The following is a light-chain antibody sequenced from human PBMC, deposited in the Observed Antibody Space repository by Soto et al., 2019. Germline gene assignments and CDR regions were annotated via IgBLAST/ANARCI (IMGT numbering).Light chain of an antibody. CDR3: QQYTNTNTPWM. V-gene: IGKV1-5*01. J-gene: IGKJ1*01. CDR2: DAS. Sequence: DIQMTQSPSTLSASGGDRVTITCRASQTISSWLAWYQQKPEQAPKLLVYDASTLQSAVASRFSGSGSGTEFTLIISSLKPDDSATYYCQQYTNTNTPWMFGQGTKVDIK. CDR1: QTISSW.